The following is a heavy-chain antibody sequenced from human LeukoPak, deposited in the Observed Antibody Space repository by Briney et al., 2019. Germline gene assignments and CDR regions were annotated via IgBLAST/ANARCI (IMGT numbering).Heavy chain of an antibody. Sequence: GGSLRLSCAASGFTFSSYSMNWVRQAPGKGLEWVSSISSSSSYIYYADSVKGRFTISRDNAKNSLYLQMNSLRAEDTAVYYCARDAGIAVAEVTGMDVWGQGTTVTVSS. CDR2: ISSSSSYI. D-gene: IGHD6-19*01. V-gene: IGHV3-21*01. CDR3: ARDAGIAVAEVTGMDV. J-gene: IGHJ6*02. CDR1: GFTFSSYS.